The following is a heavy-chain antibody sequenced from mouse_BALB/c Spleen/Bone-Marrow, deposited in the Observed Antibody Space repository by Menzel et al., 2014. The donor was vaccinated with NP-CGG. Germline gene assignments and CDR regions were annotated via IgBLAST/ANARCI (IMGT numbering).Heavy chain of an antibody. CDR3: AREARTGAWFAY. CDR2: IVPSSGYT. V-gene: IGHV1-4*02. D-gene: IGHD4-1*01. J-gene: IGHJ3*01. Sequence: QVHLQQPGAELARPGASVKMSCKASGYTFTTYTIQWVKRRPGQGLEWIGYIVPSSGYTDYNQKFKDKTSLTADKSSNTAYIQLSSLTSADSAVYYCAREARTGAWFAYWGQGTLVTVSA. CDR1: GYTFTTYT.